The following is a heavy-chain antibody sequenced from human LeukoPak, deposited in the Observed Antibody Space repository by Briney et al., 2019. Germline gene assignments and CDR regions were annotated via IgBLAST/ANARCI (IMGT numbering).Heavy chain of an antibody. D-gene: IGHD1-26*01. J-gene: IGHJ4*02. CDR1: GFTFSSYA. CDR2: ISSNGGST. CDR3: AKEPYSGSQLLDY. V-gene: IGHV3-64*01. Sequence: TGGSLRLSCAASGFTFSSYAMHWVRQAPGKGLEYVSAISSNGGSTYYANSVKGRFTISRDNSKNTLYLQMNSLRAEDTAVYYCAKEPYSGSQLLDYWGQGTLVTVSS.